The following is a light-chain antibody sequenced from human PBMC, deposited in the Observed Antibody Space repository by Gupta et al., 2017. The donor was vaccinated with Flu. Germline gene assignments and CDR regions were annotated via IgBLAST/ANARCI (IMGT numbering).Light chain of an antibody. J-gene: IGKJ2*01. V-gene: IGKV1-12*01. CDR2: AAS. Sequence: DIQMTQSPSSVSASVAGRVTITCRASHDISTSLAWYQQRPGKPPKLLIYAASSLYSGVSSRFSGSGSGFDFSLSIDNLQPEDFATYYCQQANSLPYTFGQGTRVEIK. CDR1: HDISTS. CDR3: QQANSLPYT.